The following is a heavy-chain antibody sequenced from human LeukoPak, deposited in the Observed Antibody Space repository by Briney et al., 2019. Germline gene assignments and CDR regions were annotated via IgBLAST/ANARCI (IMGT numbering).Heavy chain of an antibody. D-gene: IGHD1-14*01. CDR3: VGAPNHAYFDY. Sequence: GGSLRLSCAASGFTFSRSWMTWVRQAPGKGLEWVANIKHDGSEKYYVNSVKGRFTISRDNAKNSLYLQMNSLRAEDTAVYYCVGAPNHAYFDYWGQGTLITVSS. CDR2: IKHDGSEK. J-gene: IGHJ4*02. CDR1: GFTFSRSW. V-gene: IGHV3-7*01.